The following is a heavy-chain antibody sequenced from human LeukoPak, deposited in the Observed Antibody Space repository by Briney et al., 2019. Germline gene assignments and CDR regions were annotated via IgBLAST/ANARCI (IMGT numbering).Heavy chain of an antibody. CDR3: AKDGSYYYDSSP. J-gene: IGHJ5*02. CDR1: GFTFSSYA. V-gene: IGHV3-23*01. Sequence: GGSLRLSCAASGFTFSSYAMSWVRQAPGKGLGWVSAISGSGGSTYYAASVKGRFTISRDNSKNTLYLQMNSLRAEDTAVYYCAKDGSYYYDSSPWGQGTLVTVSS. CDR2: ISGSGGST. D-gene: IGHD3-22*01.